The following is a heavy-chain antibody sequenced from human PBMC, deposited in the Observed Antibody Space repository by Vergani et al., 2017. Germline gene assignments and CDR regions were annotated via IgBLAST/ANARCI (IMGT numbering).Heavy chain of an antibody. CDR3: ARDSAVITMFRGVIGWFDP. Sequence: QVQLVQSGAEVKKPGASVKVSCKASAYTFTSYYMHWVRQAPGQGLEWMGIINPSGGSTSYAQKFQGRVTMTRDTSTSTVYMELSSLRSEDTAVYYCARDSAVITMFRGVIGWFDPWGQGTLVTVSS. J-gene: IGHJ5*02. CDR2: INPSGGST. CDR1: AYTFTSYY. V-gene: IGHV1-46*03. D-gene: IGHD3-10*01.